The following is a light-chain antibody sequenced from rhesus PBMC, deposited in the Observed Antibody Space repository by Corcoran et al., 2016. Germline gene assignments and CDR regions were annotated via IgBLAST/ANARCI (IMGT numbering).Light chain of an antibody. CDR3: QHYYSTPFT. J-gene: IGKJ3*01. Sequence: DIQMTQSPSSLSASVGDRVTITCRASQGITNDLAWYQQKPGETPKLLIYEASSLQSGITSRFRGSGSGTDFTLTISSLQPEDFATYYCQHYYSTPFTFGPGTKLDIK. CDR1: QGITND. V-gene: IGKV1-25*01. CDR2: EAS.